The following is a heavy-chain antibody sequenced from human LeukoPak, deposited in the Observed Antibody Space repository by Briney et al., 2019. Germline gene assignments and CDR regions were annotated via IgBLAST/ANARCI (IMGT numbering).Heavy chain of an antibody. V-gene: IGHV3-23*01. CDR1: GFTYSNFG. CDR2: ISAGGSGT. D-gene: IGHD3-10*01. J-gene: IGHJ4*02. CDR3: ATLSSGGSGSYHHY. Sequence: GGSLRLSCASSGFTYSNFGMSWVRQAPGKGLEWVSSISAGGSGTYFADSVKGRFRISRDNSKCKLFLQMNSLRVEDTAIYYCATLSSGGSGSYHHYWGQGTLVTVSS.